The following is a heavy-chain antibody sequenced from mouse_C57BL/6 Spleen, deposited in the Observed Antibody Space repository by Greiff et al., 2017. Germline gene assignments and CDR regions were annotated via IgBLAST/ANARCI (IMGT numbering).Heavy chain of an antibody. Sequence: VQLQQSGPELVKPGASVKIPCKASGYTFTDYNMDWVKQSHGKSLEWIGDINPNNGGTIYNQKFKGKATLTVDKSSSTAYMELRSLTSEDTAVYYCARRELGLDAMDYWGQGTSVTVSS. J-gene: IGHJ4*01. V-gene: IGHV1-18*01. CDR2: INPNNGGT. CDR3: ARRELGLDAMDY. D-gene: IGHD4-1*01. CDR1: GYTFTDYN.